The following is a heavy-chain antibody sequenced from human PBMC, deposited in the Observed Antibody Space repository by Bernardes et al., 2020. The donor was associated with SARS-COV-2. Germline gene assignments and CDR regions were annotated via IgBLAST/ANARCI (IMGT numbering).Heavy chain of an antibody. CDR1: GGSFSGYY. V-gene: IGHV4-34*01. D-gene: IGHD3-10*01. J-gene: IGHJ4*02. CDR2: INHSGST. CDR3: ARRLIIEARAGLDS. Sequence: SETLSLTCAVYGGSFSGYYWTWIRQSPGKGLEWIGDINHSGSTNYNPSLKGRFMVSRDNAKNSLFLQMDSLRDEDTAVYYCARRLIIEARAGLDSWGQGTLVTVSS.